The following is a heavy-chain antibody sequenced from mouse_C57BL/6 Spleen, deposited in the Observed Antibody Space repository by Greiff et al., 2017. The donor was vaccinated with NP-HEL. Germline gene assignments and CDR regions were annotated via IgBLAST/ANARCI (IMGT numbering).Heavy chain of an antibody. Sequence: EVQLQQSGTVLARPGASVKMSCKTSGYTFTSYWMHWVKQRPGQGLEWRGAIYPGNSDPSYNQKFKGKAKLTAVTSASTAYMELSSLRNEDSAVYYGARKGEYYGSSPWFAYWGQGTLVTVSA. CDR2: IYPGNSDP. CDR3: ARKGEYYGSSPWFAY. CDR1: GYTFTSYW. J-gene: IGHJ3*01. D-gene: IGHD1-1*01. V-gene: IGHV1-5*01.